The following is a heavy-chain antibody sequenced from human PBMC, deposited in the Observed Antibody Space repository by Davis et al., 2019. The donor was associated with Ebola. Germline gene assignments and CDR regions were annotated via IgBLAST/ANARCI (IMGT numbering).Heavy chain of an antibody. CDR3: AREAALTLGAFDY. Sequence: ASVKVSCKASGYTFTGYYMHWVRQAPGQGLEWMGWINPNSGGTNYAQKFQGWVTMTRDTSISTAYMELRSLRSDDTAVYYCAREAALTLGAFDYWGQGTLVTVSS. V-gene: IGHV1-2*04. CDR1: GYTFTGYY. D-gene: IGHD7-27*01. CDR2: INPNSGGT. J-gene: IGHJ4*02.